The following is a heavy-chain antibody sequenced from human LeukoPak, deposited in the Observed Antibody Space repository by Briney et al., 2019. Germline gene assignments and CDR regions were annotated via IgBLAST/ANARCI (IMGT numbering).Heavy chain of an antibody. J-gene: IGHJ4*02. CDR1: GFTFSSYA. Sequence: GGSLRLSCAASGFTFSSYAMHWVRQAPGKGLEWVAVISYDGSNKYYADFVKGRFTISRDNSKNTLYLQMNSLRAEDTAVYYCARAGGSGWYPLGYWGQGALVTVSS. CDR3: ARAGGSGWYPLGY. V-gene: IGHV3-30-3*01. CDR2: ISYDGSNK. D-gene: IGHD6-19*01.